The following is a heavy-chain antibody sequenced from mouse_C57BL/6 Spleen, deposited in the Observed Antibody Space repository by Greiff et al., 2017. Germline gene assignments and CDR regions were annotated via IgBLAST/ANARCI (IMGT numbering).Heavy chain of an antibody. Sequence: QVQLQQSGPELVKPGASVKISCTASGYAFSSSWMNWVKQRPGKGLEWIGRIYPGDGDTNYNGKFKGKATLTADKSSSTAYMQLSSLTSEDSAVYFCAQTAQGAWFAYWGQGTLVTVSA. D-gene: IGHD3-2*02. CDR1: GYAFSSSW. V-gene: IGHV1-82*01. CDR2: IYPGDGDT. CDR3: AQTAQGAWFAY. J-gene: IGHJ3*01.